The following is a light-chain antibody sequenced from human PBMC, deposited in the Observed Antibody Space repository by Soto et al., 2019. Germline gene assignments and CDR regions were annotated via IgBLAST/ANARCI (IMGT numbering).Light chain of an antibody. CDR1: QSISSW. V-gene: IGKV1-5*03. Sequence: DIQMTQSPSTLSASVGDRVTITCRASQSISSWLAWYQQKPGTAPKLLIYKASSLQSGVPSRFTGSGSGAEFTLTISCLQPDDFATYYCQQYSRSPYTFGQGTKLEIK. CDR3: QQYSRSPYT. CDR2: KAS. J-gene: IGKJ2*01.